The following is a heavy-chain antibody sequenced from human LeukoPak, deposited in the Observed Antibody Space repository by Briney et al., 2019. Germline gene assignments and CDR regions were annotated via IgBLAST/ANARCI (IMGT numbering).Heavy chain of an antibody. D-gene: IGHD3-22*01. CDR1: GYTFTSYG. J-gene: IGHJ4*02. CDR3: ARGGLRYYYDSSGYYGY. V-gene: IGHV1-3*01. CDR2: INVGNGNT. Sequence: GASVKVSCKASGYTFTSYGISWVRLAPGQRLEWMGWINVGNGNTKYSQKFQGRVTITRDTSASTAYMELSSLRSEDTAVYYCARGGLRYYYDSSGYYGYWGQGTLVTVSS.